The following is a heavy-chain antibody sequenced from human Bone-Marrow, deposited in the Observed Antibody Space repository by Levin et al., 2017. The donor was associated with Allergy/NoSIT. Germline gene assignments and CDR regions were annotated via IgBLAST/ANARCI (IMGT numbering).Heavy chain of an antibody. CDR3: ARQRGNYGSGSYSDY. D-gene: IGHD3-10*01. CDR2: ISPSDSDT. CDR1: GYTFTTYW. J-gene: IGHJ4*02. V-gene: IGHV5-51*01. Sequence: GESLKISCQASGYTFTTYWIGWVRQMPDKGLEWMGIISPSDSDTRYSPSFQGQVTISVDKSINTAYLQWSSLKASDTAIYYCARQRGNYGSGSYSDYWGQGTLVAVSS.